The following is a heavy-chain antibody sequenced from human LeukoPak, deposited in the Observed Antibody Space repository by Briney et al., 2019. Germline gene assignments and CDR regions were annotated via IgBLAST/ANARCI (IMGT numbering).Heavy chain of an antibody. Sequence: SVKVSCKASGGTFSSYAISWVRQAPGQGLEWMGGIIPIFGTANYAQKFQGRVTITADESTSTAYMELSSLRSEDTAVYYCASFGYSNYFFDYWGQGTLVTVSS. D-gene: IGHD4-11*01. CDR2: IIPIFGTA. CDR3: ASFGYSNYFFDY. J-gene: IGHJ4*02. V-gene: IGHV1-69*13. CDR1: GGTFSSYA.